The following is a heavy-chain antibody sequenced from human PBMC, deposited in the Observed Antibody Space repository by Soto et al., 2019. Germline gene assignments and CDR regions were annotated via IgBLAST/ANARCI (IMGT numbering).Heavy chain of an antibody. D-gene: IGHD4-17*01. J-gene: IGHJ4*02. CDR2: IKQDGSEK. Sequence: PGGSLRLSCAASGFTFSSYWMSWVRQAPGKGLEWVANIKQDGSEKYYVDSVKGRFTISRDNAKNSLYLQMNSLRAEDTAVYYCARGPPVYGDYFDYWGQGTLVTVSS. V-gene: IGHV3-7*01. CDR3: ARGPPVYGDYFDY. CDR1: GFTFSSYW.